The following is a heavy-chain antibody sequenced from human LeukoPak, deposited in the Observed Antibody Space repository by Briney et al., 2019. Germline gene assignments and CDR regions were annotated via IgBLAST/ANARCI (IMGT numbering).Heavy chain of an antibody. J-gene: IGHJ4*02. Sequence: ASVKVSCKASGYTFTSYGISWVRQAPGQGLEWMGWISAYNGNTNYAQKLQGRVTMTTDTSTSTAYMELRSLRSDDTAVYYCARNSFDDYGDYGFPPFFDYWGQGTLVTVSS. CDR2: ISAYNGNT. CDR3: ARNSFDDYGDYGFPPFFDY. CDR1: GYTFTSYG. D-gene: IGHD4-17*01. V-gene: IGHV1-18*04.